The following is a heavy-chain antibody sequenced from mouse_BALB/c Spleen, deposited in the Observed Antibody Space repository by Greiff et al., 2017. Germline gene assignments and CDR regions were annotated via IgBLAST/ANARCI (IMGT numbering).Heavy chain of an antibody. J-gene: IGHJ2*01. V-gene: IGHV3-6*02. CDR2: ISYDGSN. CDR3: ATYYRYDVRFDY. Sequence: DVKLVESGPGLVKPSQSLSLTCSVTGYSITSGYYWNWIRQFPGNKLEWMGYISYDGSNNYNPSLKNRISITRDTSKNQFFLKLNSVTTEDTATYYCATYYRYDVRFDYWGQGTTLTVSS. CDR1: GYSITSGYY. D-gene: IGHD2-14*01.